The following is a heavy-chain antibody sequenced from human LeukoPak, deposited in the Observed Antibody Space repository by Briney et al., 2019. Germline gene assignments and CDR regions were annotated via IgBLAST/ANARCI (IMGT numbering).Heavy chain of an antibody. J-gene: IGHJ4*02. CDR1: GYTFTSYD. CDR2: MNPNSGNT. CDR3: ARWGVRDYYDSSGYYDY. D-gene: IGHD3-22*01. V-gene: IGHV1-8*03. Sequence: ASVKVSCKASGYTFTSYDINWVRQATGQGLEWMGWMNPNSGNTGYAQKFQGRVTITRNTSISTAYMELSSLRSEDTAVYYCARWGVRDYYDSSGYYDYWGQGTLVTVSS.